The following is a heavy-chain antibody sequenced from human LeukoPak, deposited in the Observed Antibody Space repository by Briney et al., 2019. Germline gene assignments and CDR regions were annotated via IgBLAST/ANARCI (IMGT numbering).Heavy chain of an antibody. Sequence: PSETLSLTCAVYGGSFSGYYWSWIRQPPGKGLEWIGYIHYSGSTNYNPSLKSRVTISVDTSNNQFSLKLSSVTAADTAVYCCARVSRAVGGRVYFSRRGDAFDIWGQGTMVTVSS. V-gene: IGHV4-59*01. J-gene: IGHJ3*02. CDR2: IHYSGST. CDR1: GGSFSGYY. CDR3: ARVSRAVGGRVYFSRRGDAFDI. D-gene: IGHD3-10*01.